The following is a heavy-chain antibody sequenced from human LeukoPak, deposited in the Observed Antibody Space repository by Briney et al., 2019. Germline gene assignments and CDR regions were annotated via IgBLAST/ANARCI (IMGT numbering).Heavy chain of an antibody. Sequence: PGGSLRLSCAASGFTFDDYGMSWVRQAPGKGLEWVSGINWNGGSTGYADSVKGRFTISRDNAKNSLCLQMNSLRAEDTALYYCARDRGGLSNGWHFDYWGQGTLVTVSS. J-gene: IGHJ4*02. CDR1: GFTFDDYG. V-gene: IGHV3-20*04. CDR3: ARDRGGLSNGWHFDY. CDR2: INWNGGST. D-gene: IGHD6-19*01.